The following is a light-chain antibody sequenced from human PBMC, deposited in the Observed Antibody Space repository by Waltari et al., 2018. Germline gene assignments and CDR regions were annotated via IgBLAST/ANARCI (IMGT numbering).Light chain of an antibody. CDR3: NSYTGSSSWV. CDR1: SSDVGNYKR. Sequence: QSALTQPASVSGSPGQSITISCTGTSSDVGNYKRVSWYQQHPGKAPKLMIYAVSQRPSGVSDRFSGSKSGNTASLTISGLQAEDEADYYCNSYTGSSSWVFGGGTKVTV. CDR2: AVS. J-gene: IGLJ3*02. V-gene: IGLV2-14*02.